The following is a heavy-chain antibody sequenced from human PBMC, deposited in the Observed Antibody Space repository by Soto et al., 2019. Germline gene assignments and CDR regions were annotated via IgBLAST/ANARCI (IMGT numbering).Heavy chain of an antibody. CDR2: ISGSGDTT. CDR1: GIIFSTYA. CDR3: AKGHILWFGIRAPDLNFDY. D-gene: IGHD3-10*01. Sequence: GGSLRLSCAASGIIFSTYAMSWVRQAPGKGLEWVSVISGSGDTTYHADSVKGRFTISRDNSKNTLFLQMNSLRAEDTAIYYCAKGHILWFGIRAPDLNFDYWGQGTLVTVSS. J-gene: IGHJ4*02. V-gene: IGHV3-23*01.